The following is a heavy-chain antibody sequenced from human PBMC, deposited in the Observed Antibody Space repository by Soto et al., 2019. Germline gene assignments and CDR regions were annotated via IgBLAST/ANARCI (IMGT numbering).Heavy chain of an antibody. J-gene: IGHJ4*02. CDR2: ISGDGTNT. V-gene: IGHV3-23*01. CDR3: AKDWPGSAFEC. D-gene: IGHD1-1*01. Sequence: GGSLRLSCTTSGFTFSSQGMSWVRQAPGKGLEWVSAISGDGTNTHYADSVKGRFTISRDTSKNTLYLQMNSLRADETAVYYCAKDWPGSAFECWGQGTLVTVSS. CDR1: GFTFSSQG.